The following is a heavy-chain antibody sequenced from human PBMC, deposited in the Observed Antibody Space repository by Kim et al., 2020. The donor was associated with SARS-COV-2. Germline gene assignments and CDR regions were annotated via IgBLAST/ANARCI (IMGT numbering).Heavy chain of an antibody. CDR2: ISYDGSNK. J-gene: IGHJ3*02. Sequence: GGSLRLSCAASGFTFSSYGMHWVRQAPGKGLEWVAVISYDGSNKYYADSVKGRFTISRDNSKNTLYLQMNSLRAEDTAVYYCAKDGIYYDSSGYYEDAFDIWGQGTMVTVSS. CDR1: GFTFSSYG. D-gene: IGHD3-22*01. CDR3: AKDGIYYDSSGYYEDAFDI. V-gene: IGHV3-30*18.